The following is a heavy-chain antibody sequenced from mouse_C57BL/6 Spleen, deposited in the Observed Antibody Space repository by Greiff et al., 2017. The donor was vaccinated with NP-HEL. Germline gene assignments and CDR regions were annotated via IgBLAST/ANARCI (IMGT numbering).Heavy chain of an antibody. CDR3: ARRYYGSSYGAMDY. V-gene: IGHV5-6*02. CDR1: GFTFSSYG. D-gene: IGHD1-1*01. CDR2: ISSGGSYT. Sequence: EVKLQESGGDLVKPGGSLKLSCAASGFTFSSYGMSWVRQTPDKRLEWVATISSGGSYTYYPDSVKGRFTISRDNAKNTLYLQMSSLKSEDTAMYYCARRYYGSSYGAMDYWGQGTSVTVSS. J-gene: IGHJ4*01.